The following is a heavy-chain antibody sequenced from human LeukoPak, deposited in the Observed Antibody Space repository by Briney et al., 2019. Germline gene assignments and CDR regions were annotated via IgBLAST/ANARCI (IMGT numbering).Heavy chain of an antibody. V-gene: IGHV4-59*01. Sequence: SETLSLTCTVSGYSIISYYWSRIRQPPAKGLEGIGCIYYSGSTNYNPSLNSRVAISVDTSKNQFSLKLSSVTAADTAVYYCARDSDDGGWQFFDYWGQETRVTVSS. D-gene: IGHD6-19*01. CDR1: GYSIISYY. CDR2: IYYSGST. J-gene: IGHJ4*02. CDR3: ARDSDDGGWQFFDY.